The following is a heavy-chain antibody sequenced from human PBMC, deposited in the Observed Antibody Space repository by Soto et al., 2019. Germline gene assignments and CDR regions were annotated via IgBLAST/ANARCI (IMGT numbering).Heavy chain of an antibody. CDR1: GFTFSSYA. D-gene: IGHD6-19*01. J-gene: IGHJ4*02. CDR3: AKSILPRTGIAVAPFGYFDY. CDR2: ISGSGGST. V-gene: IGHV3-23*01. Sequence: GGSLRLSCAASGFTFSSYAMSWVRQAPGKGLEWISAISGSGGSTYYADSVKGRFTISRDNSKNTLYLQMNSLRAEDTAVYYCAKSILPRTGIAVAPFGYFDYWGQGTLVTVSS.